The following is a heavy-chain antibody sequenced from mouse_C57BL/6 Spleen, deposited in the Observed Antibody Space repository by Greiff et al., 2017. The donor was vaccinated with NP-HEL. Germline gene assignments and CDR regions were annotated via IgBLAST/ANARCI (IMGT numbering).Heavy chain of an antibody. D-gene: IGHD1-1*01. V-gene: IGHV1-42*01. Sequence: VQLKESGPELVKPGASVKISCKASGYSFTGYYMNWVKQSPEKSLEWIGEINPSTGGTTYNQKFKAKATLTVDKSSSTAYMQLKSLTSEDSAVYYCARSDYYGSEGYFDVWGTGTTVTVSS. CDR2: INPSTGGT. CDR3: ARSDYYGSEGYFDV. J-gene: IGHJ1*03. CDR1: GYSFTGYY.